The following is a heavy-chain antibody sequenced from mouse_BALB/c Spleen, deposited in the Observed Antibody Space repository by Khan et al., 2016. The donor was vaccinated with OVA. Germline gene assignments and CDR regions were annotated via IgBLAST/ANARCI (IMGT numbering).Heavy chain of an antibody. Sequence: QIQLVQSGPELKKPGETVKISCKASGYTFTNYGMNWVKQSPGKGLKWMGWINTNTGEPTYAEEFKGRFAFSLETSASTAYLQINNIKYEDTATSYCASSRWLLPPIDYWGQGTSVTVSS. CDR1: GYTFTNYG. CDR2: INTNTGEP. J-gene: IGHJ4*01. CDR3: ASSRWLLPPIDY. V-gene: IGHV9-3*02. D-gene: IGHD2-3*01.